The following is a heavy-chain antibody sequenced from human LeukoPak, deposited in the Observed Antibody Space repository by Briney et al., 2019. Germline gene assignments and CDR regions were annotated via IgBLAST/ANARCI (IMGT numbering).Heavy chain of an antibody. V-gene: IGHV3-53*01. CDR1: GFTSSYTY. Sequence: GSLRLSCAASGFTSSYTYMSWVCQAPGKGLEWVSIIYSSSSTYYTDSVKGRFTIARDNSHNTLYLQMNSLRVDDTAVYYCVRDIPGTTVPWGQGTMDTVSS. J-gene: IGHJ4*03. CDR2: IYSSSST. CDR3: VRDIPGTTVP. D-gene: IGHD1-1*01.